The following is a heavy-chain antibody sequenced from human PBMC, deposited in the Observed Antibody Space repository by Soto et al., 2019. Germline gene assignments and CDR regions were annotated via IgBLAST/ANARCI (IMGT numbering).Heavy chain of an antibody. D-gene: IGHD3-22*01. Sequence: SVKVSCKASGGTFSSYAISWVRQAPGQGLAWMGGIIPIFGTANYAQKFQGRVTITADKSTSTAYMELSSLRSEDTAVYYCARDSGSVYYDSSGHHAPYYYYYGMDVWGQGTTVTVSS. CDR3: ARDSGSVYYDSSGHHAPYYYYYGMDV. J-gene: IGHJ6*02. V-gene: IGHV1-69*06. CDR1: GGTFSSYA. CDR2: IIPIFGTA.